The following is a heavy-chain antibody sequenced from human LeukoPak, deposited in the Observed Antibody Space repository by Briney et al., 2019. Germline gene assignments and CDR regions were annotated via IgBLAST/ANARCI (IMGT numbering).Heavy chain of an antibody. CDR1: GGSFSGYY. V-gene: IGHV4-34*01. CDR3: ARGYYRNPDY. J-gene: IGHJ4*02. Sequence: SETLSLTCAVYGGSFSGYYWSWIRQPPGKGLEWIGEINHSGSTNYNPSLKSRVTISVDTSKNQFSLKLSSVTAADTAVYYCARGYYRNPDYWGQGTLVTVSS. CDR2: INHSGST. D-gene: IGHD4-11*01.